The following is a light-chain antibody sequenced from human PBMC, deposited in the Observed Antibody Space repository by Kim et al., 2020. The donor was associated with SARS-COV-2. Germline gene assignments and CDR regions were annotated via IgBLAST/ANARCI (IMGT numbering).Light chain of an antibody. CDR1: QDIRND. Sequence: SASVGDRVTITCRASQDIRNDLGWYQQKPGKAPKLLIYAASTLQSGVPSRFSGSGSGTDFTLTISCLQSEDFATYYCQQYYSYPYTFGQGTKLEIK. J-gene: IGKJ2*01. V-gene: IGKV1-17*01. CDR2: AAS. CDR3: QQYYSYPYT.